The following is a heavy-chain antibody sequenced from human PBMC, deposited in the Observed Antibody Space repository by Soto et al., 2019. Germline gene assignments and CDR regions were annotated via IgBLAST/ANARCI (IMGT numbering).Heavy chain of an antibody. CDR2: ISYDGSNR. J-gene: IGHJ6*02. Sequence: QVHLVESGGGVVQPGGSLRLSCAASGDSGFSFSSYGIHWVRQAPGKGLEWVSVISYDGSNRHFADSVKGRFAVSRDDAMHTVYLQMNALRPEDTAVYYCAKDRMVRSYYYGMDDWGQGTTVTVSS. V-gene: IGHV3-30*18. CDR3: AKDRMVRSYYYGMDD. CDR1: GDSGFSFSSYG. D-gene: IGHD5-18*01.